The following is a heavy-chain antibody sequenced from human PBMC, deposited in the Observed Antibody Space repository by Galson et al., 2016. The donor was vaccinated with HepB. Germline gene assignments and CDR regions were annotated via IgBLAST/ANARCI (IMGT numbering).Heavy chain of an antibody. CDR2: LSSRYSNI. V-gene: IGHV3-21*01. D-gene: IGHD6-19*01. Sequence: SLRLSCAASGFSFSSYSMSWVRQAPGKGLEWVSSLSSRYSNIYYADSVKDRFTISRDNAKHQLYLQMNSLGAEDTAVYYCARVPSSISGWYGALDHWGQGTLVTVSS. J-gene: IGHJ4*02. CDR1: GFSFSSYS. CDR3: ARVPSSISGWYGALDH.